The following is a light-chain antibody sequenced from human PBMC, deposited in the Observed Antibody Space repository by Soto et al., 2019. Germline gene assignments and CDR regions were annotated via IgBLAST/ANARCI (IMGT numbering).Light chain of an antibody. CDR2: EVS. Sequence: QSVLTQPASVSGSPGQSITISCTGTSSDVGGYNYVSWYQHHPGKAPKLMIYEVSNRPSGVSNRFSGSKSGNTASLTISGLQAEDEADYYCSSYTSSSTYVLGTGTKVTVL. CDR3: SSYTSSSTYV. V-gene: IGLV2-14*01. CDR1: SSDVGGYNY. J-gene: IGLJ1*01.